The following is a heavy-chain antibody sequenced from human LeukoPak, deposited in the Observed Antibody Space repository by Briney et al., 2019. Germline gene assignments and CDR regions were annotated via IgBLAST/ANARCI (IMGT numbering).Heavy chain of an antibody. CDR3: ARGDDSGYYDYFDY. V-gene: IGHV3-7*03. J-gene: IGHJ4*02. Sequence: EGSLRLSCAASGFTFSSYWMNWARQAPGKGLEWVASINHNGNVNYYVDSVKGRFTISRDFSKNTVFLHMNSLRAEDTAMYYCARGDDSGYYDYFDYWGQGALVTVSS. D-gene: IGHD3-22*01. CDR1: GFTFSSYW. CDR2: INHNGNVN.